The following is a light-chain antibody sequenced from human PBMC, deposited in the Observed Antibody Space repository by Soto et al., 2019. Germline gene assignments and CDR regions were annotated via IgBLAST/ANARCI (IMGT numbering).Light chain of an antibody. CDR3: QKYSSALWT. CDR2: AAS. V-gene: IGKV1-27*01. Sequence: DIQMTQSPSSLSASVGDRVTITCRATQDIGNYLTWYQQKPGKVPVLLIYAASALQPGVPSRFSGSGSGTAFTLTISSLQPEDVGIYYCQKYSSALWTFGQGTKVEIK. CDR1: QDIGNY. J-gene: IGKJ1*01.